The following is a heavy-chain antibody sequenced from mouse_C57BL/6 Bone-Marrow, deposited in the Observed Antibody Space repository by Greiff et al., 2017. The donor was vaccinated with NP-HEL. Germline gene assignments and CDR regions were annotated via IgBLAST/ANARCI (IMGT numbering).Heavy chain of an antibody. CDR3: ARLGGGYFDY. J-gene: IGHJ2*01. Sequence: EVKLEESGPGLVKPSQSLSLTCSVTGYSITSGYYWNWIRQFPGNKLEWMGYISYDGSNNYNPSLKNRISITRDTSKNQFFLKLNSVTTEDTATYYCARLGGGYFDYWGQGTTLTVSS. V-gene: IGHV3-6*01. D-gene: IGHD4-1*01. CDR2: ISYDGSN. CDR1: GYSITSGYY.